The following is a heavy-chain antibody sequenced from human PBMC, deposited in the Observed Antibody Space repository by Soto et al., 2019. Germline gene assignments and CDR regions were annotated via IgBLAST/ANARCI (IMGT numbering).Heavy chain of an antibody. CDR1: GGTFSSYA. CDR3: ASDPSGRALDAFDI. CDR2: IIPIFGTA. J-gene: IGHJ3*02. D-gene: IGHD7-27*01. V-gene: IGHV1-69*13. Sequence: SVKVSRTASGGTFSSYAISWVRQAPGQGLEWMGGIIPIFGTANYAQKFQGRVTITADESTSTAYMELSSLRSEDTAVYYCASDPSGRALDAFDIWGQGTMVTVSS.